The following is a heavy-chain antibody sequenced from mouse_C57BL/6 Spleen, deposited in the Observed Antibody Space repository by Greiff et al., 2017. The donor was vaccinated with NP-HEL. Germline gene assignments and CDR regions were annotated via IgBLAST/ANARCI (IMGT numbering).Heavy chain of an antibody. Sequence: EVQLQESGPELVKPGASVKISCKASGYSFTGYYMNWVKQSPEKSLEWIGEINPSTGGTTYNQKFKAKATLTVDKSSSTAYMQLKSLTSEDSAVYYCASTTVVATGFDYWGQGTTLTVSS. V-gene: IGHV1-42*01. CDR3: ASTTVVATGFDY. D-gene: IGHD1-1*01. J-gene: IGHJ2*01. CDR2: INPSTGGT. CDR1: GYSFTGYY.